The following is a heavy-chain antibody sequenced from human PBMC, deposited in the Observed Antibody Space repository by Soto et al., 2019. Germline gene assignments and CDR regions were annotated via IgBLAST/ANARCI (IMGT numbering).Heavy chain of an antibody. CDR1: GFTISECS. CDR3: VRDRDLYRDMFHADL. J-gene: IGHJ4*01. D-gene: IGHD3-10*02. CDR2: ITIRTGNV. Sequence: GGSLRLSCGASGFTISECSMNWVRQAPGKGLEWLAYITIRTGNVLYADSVRGRFTISADNAENSVILQMNSLRGEDSAVYFCVRDRDLYRDMFHADLWGQGTLVTVSS. V-gene: IGHV3-48*01.